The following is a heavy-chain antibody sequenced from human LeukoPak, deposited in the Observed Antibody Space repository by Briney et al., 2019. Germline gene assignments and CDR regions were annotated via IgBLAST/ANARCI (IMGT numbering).Heavy chain of an antibody. Sequence: ASVEVSCKASGYTFTSYAMHWVRQAPGQRLEWMGWINAGNGNTKYSQKFQGRVTITRDTSASTAYMELSSLRSEDTAVYYCARGRYSGYDSLDYWGQGTLVTVSS. V-gene: IGHV1-3*01. J-gene: IGHJ4*02. D-gene: IGHD5-12*01. CDR1: GYTFTSYA. CDR2: INAGNGNT. CDR3: ARGRYSGYDSLDY.